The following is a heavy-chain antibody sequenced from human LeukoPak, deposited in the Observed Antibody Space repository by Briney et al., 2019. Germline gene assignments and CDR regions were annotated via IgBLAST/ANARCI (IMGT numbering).Heavy chain of an antibody. CDR1: GFTFSIYW. CDR2: IKQDGSEK. Sequence: PGGSLRLSCAASGFTFSIYWMSWVRQAPGKGLEWVANIKQDGSEKYYVDSVKGRFTISRDNAKNSLYLQMNSLRAEDTAVYYCAREEGFDYWGQGTLVTVSS. CDR3: AREEGFDY. J-gene: IGHJ4*02. V-gene: IGHV3-7*01.